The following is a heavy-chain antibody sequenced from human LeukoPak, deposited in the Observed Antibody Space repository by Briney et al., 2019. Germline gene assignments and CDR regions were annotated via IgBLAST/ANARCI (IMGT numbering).Heavy chain of an antibody. Sequence: SETLSLTCAVYGGSFSGYYWSWIRQPPGKGLEWIGEINHSGSTNYNPSLKSRVTISVDTSKNQFSLKLSSVTAADTAVYYCARSQEDDYSNYYYYYGMDVWGQGTTVTVSS. D-gene: IGHD4-11*01. CDR2: INHSGST. V-gene: IGHV4-34*01. CDR1: GGSFSGYY. J-gene: IGHJ6*02. CDR3: ARSQEDDYSNYYYYYGMDV.